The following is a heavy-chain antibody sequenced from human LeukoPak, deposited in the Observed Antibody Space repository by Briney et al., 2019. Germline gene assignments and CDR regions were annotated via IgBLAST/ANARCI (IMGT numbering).Heavy chain of an antibody. V-gene: IGHV1-2*06. CDR3: AGEDNSSGYRPFDI. Sequence: ASVQVSCKASGYTFTGYYIHWVRQAPGQGLEWMGRINPNNGGTNYAQKFQGRVTMTRDMSMSTAYMELSRLRSVDTAVYYCAGEDNSSGYRPFDIWGQGTTVTVSS. D-gene: IGHD3-22*01. CDR2: INPNNGGT. J-gene: IGHJ3*02. CDR1: GYTFTGYY.